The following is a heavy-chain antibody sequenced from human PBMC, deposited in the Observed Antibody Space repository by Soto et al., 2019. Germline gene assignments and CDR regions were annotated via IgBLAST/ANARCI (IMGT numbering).Heavy chain of an antibody. D-gene: IGHD2-15*01. CDR1: GLTFSGYW. CDR2: VNSDGTST. CDR3: ARGWTGGY. V-gene: IGHV3-74*01. Sequence: EVQLVESGGDLVQPGGSLRLSCAASGLTFSGYWMHWVRQAPGEGLVWVSRVNSDGTSTAYADSVKGRFTISRDNAKNTLYLQMNSLRAEDTAVYYCARGWTGGYWGQGTLVTVSS. J-gene: IGHJ4*02.